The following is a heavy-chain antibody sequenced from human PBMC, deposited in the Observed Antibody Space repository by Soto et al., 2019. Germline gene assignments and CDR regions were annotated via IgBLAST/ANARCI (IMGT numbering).Heavy chain of an antibody. CDR3: AKDLSDYYDSSGNPGDY. V-gene: IGHV3-30*18. CDR2: ISYDGSNK. Sequence: QVQLVESGGGVVQPGRSLRLSCAASGFTFSSYGMHWVRQAPGKGLEWVAVISYDGSNKYYADSVKGRFTISRDNSKNTLYLQMNSLRAEDTAVYYCAKDLSDYYDSSGNPGDYWGQGTLVTVSS. J-gene: IGHJ4*02. CDR1: GFTFSSYG. D-gene: IGHD3-22*01.